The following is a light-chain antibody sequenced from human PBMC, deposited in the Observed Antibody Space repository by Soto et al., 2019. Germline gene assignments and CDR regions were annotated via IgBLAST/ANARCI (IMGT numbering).Light chain of an antibody. CDR3: QHRHN. V-gene: IGKV3-11*01. CDR1: QSVSRD. Sequence: DIVLTQSPATLSLSPGERATLSCRASQSVSRDFAWYQQKPGQAPRLLIYDASNRATGIPARFSGSGSGTDFTLTIISLQPEDFAVYYCQHRHNFGTGTKVDFK. CDR2: DAS. J-gene: IGKJ3*01.